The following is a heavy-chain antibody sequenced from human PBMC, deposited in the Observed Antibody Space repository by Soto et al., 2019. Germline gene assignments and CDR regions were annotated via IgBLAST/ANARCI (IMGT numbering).Heavy chain of an antibody. CDR1: GGSIRSSNW. CDR2: IYHSGST. V-gene: IGHV4-4*02. D-gene: IGHD3-10*01. Sequence: PSETLSLTCAVSGGSIRSSNWWSWVRQPPGKGLEWIGEIYHSGSTNYNPSLKSRVTISVDKSKNQFSLKLSSVTAADTAVYYCARDQLWFGDFNTWGMDVWGQGTTVTVSS. CDR3: ARDQLWFGDFNTWGMDV. J-gene: IGHJ6*02.